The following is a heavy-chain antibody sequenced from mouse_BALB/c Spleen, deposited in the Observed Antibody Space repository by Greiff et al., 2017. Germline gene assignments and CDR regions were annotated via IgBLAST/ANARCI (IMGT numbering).Heavy chain of an antibody. CDR2: IRNKANGYTT. V-gene: IGHV7-3*02. J-gene: IGHJ2*01. CDR1: GFTFTDYY. Sequence: EVQLQESGGGLVQPGGSLRLSCATSGFTFTDYYMSWVRQPPGKALVWLGFIRNKANGYTTEYSASVKGRFTIFRDNSQSILYLQMNTLRAEDSATYYYARDAYYGNYLGYWGQGTTLTVSA. CDR3: ARDAYYGNYLGY. D-gene: IGHD2-1*01.